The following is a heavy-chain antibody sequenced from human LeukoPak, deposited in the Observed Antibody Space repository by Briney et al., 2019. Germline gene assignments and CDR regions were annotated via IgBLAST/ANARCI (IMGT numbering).Heavy chain of an antibody. CDR3: ARVRSGYSYAFDY. CDR2: IWYDGSNK. Sequence: GRSLRLSCAASGFTFSSYGMHWVRQAPGKGLEWVAVIWYDGSNKYYADSVKGRFTISRDNSKNTLYLQMNSLRAEDTAVYYCARVRSGYSYAFDYWGQGTLVTVSS. J-gene: IGHJ4*02. V-gene: IGHV3-33*01. D-gene: IGHD5-18*01. CDR1: GFTFSSYG.